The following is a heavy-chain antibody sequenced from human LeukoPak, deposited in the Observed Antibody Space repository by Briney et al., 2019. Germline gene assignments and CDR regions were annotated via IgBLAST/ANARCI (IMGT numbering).Heavy chain of an antibody. D-gene: IGHD1-1*01. V-gene: IGHV3-7*01. CDR2: INQDGSEK. J-gene: IGHJ6*03. Sequence: GGSLRLSCAASGLTFSSYWMSWVRLPPGKGLEWVANINQDGSEKYYVDSVKGRFTISRDNAKNSLYLQMNSLRAEDTAVYYCARALQGYAFYMDVWGKGTTVTVSS. CDR3: ARALQGYAFYMDV. CDR1: GLTFSSYW.